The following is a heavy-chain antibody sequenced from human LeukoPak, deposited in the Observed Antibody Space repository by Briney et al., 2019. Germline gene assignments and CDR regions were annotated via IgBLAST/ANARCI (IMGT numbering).Heavy chain of an antibody. J-gene: IGHJ5*02. CDR3: ARGAEMATTTFDP. D-gene: IGHD5-24*01. CDR2: INHSGST. V-gene: IGHV4-34*01. CDR1: GGSFSGYY. Sequence: PSETLSLTCAVCGGSFSGYYWSWIRQPPGKGLEWIGEINHSGSTNYNPSLKSRVTISVDTSKNQFSLKLSSVTAADTAVYYCARGAEMATTTFDPWGQGTLVTVSS.